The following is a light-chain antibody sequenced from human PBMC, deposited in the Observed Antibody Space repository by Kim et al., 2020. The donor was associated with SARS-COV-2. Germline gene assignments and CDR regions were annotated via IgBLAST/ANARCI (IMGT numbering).Light chain of an antibody. CDR3: SSYTSSSTLGVV. CDR2: DVS. J-gene: IGLJ2*01. V-gene: IGLV2-14*03. CDR1: SSDVGGYNY. Sequence: QSALTQPASVSGSPGQSITISCTGTSSDVGGYNYVSWYQQHPGKAPKLMIYDVSNRPSGVSNRFSGSKSGNTASLTISGHQAEDEADYYCSSYTSSSTLGVVFGGGTQLTVL.